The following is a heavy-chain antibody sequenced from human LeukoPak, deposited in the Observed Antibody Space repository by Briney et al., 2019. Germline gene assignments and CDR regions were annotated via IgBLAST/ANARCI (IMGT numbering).Heavy chain of an antibody. CDR2: IYYSGST. V-gene: IGHV4-59*01. J-gene: IGHJ4*02. D-gene: IGHD3-22*01. CDR1: GGSINTYY. Sequence: PSETLSLTCTVSGGSINTYYWSWIRQPPGKGLEWIGYIYYSGSTNYNPSLKSRVTISVDTSKNQFSLKLSSLTAADTAVYYCARHRGSGYPYFDYWGQGTLVTVSS. CDR3: ARHRGSGYPYFDY.